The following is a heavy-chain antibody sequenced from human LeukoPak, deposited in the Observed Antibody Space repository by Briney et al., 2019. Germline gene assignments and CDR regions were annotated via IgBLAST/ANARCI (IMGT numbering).Heavy chain of an antibody. V-gene: IGHV1-69*04. CDR2: IIPILGIA. Sequence: SVKVSCKASGGTFSSYAISWVRQAPGQGLEWMGRIIPILGIANYAQKFQGRVTITADKSTSTAYMELSSLRSEGTAVYYCATLPANYYYYYGMDVWGQGTTVTVSS. CDR3: ATLPANYYYYYGMDV. CDR1: GGTFSSYA. D-gene: IGHD2-2*01. J-gene: IGHJ6*02.